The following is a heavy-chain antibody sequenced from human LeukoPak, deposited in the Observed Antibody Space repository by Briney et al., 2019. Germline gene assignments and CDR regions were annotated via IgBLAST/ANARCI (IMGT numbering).Heavy chain of an antibody. CDR3: ARGEDYGDPY. Sequence: PGGSLRLSCAASGFTFSRYWTHWVRQAPGKGLVGVSRVSTDGSTTTYADFVKGRFTISRDNAKNTLYLQMDSLRAEDTAVYYCARGEDYGDPYWGQGTLVTVSS. J-gene: IGHJ4*02. CDR1: GFTFSRYW. CDR2: VSTDGSTT. D-gene: IGHD4-17*01. V-gene: IGHV3-74*01.